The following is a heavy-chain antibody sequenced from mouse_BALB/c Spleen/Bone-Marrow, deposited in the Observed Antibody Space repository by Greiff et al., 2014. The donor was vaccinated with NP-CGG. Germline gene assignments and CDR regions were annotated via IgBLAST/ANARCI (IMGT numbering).Heavy chain of an antibody. D-gene: IGHD2-10*02. V-gene: IGHV14-3*02. CDR2: IDPANGNT. CDR1: GFNIKDTY. J-gene: IGHJ2*01. Sequence: EVKLMESGAELVKPGASVKLSCTASGFNIKDTYMHWVKRRPEQGLEWIGRIDPANGNTKYDPKFQGRATITADTSSNTAYLQLSSLTSEDTAVYYCALLYGNYDYWGQGTTLTVSS. CDR3: ALLYGNYDY.